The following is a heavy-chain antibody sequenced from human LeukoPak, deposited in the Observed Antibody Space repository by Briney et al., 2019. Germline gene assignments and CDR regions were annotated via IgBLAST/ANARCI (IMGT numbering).Heavy chain of an antibody. CDR2: ISGSGGGT. CDR3: AKEVSGTGDPYFDY. Sequence: GGSLRLSCAASGFTFSSYAMSWVRQAPGKGLEWVSAISGSGGGTYYADSVQGRFTISRDNSENTLYLQMNSLRAEDTALYYCAKEVSGTGDPYFDYWGQGTLVTVSS. CDR1: GFTFSSYA. V-gene: IGHV3-23*01. D-gene: IGHD7-27*01. J-gene: IGHJ4*02.